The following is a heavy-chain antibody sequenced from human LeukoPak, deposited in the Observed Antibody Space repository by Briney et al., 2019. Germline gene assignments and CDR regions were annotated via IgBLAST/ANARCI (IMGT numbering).Heavy chain of an antibody. CDR1: GFTFDDYG. D-gene: IGHD1-14*01. CDR2: INWNGGST. Sequence: GGSLRLSCAASGFTFDDYGMSWVRQAPGKGLEWVSGINWNGGSTGYADSVKGRFTISRDNAKNSLYLQMNSLRAEDTAVYYCARGQYLMRSEYYFDYWGQGTLVTVSS. CDR3: ARGQYLMRSEYYFDY. V-gene: IGHV3-20*04. J-gene: IGHJ4*02.